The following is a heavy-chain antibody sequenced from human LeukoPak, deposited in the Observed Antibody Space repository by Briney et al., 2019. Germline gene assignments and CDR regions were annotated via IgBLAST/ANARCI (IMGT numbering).Heavy chain of an antibody. CDR3: AKNGVNYWYFDL. J-gene: IGHJ2*01. Sequence: GGSLRLSCAASGFTFSSYAMSWVRQAPGKGLEWVSGISGSGGGTYNADSVKCRFTISRDNTKNTLYLQMNSLRAEDTAVYYCAKNGVNYWYFDLWGRGTLVTVSS. D-gene: IGHD2-8*01. CDR2: ISGSGGGT. CDR1: GFTFSSYA. V-gene: IGHV3-23*01.